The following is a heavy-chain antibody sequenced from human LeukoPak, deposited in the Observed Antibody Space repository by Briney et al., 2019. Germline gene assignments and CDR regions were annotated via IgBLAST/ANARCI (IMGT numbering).Heavy chain of an antibody. CDR2: INAGNGNT. Sequence: ASVKVSCKASGYTFTSYAMHWVRQAPGQRLEWMGWINAGNGNTKYSQKFQGRVTMTRDTSTSTVYLELSSLRSEDTAVYYCARAYSSSSPFDYWGQGTLVTVSS. V-gene: IGHV1-3*01. CDR1: GYTFTSYA. D-gene: IGHD6-6*01. J-gene: IGHJ4*02. CDR3: ARAYSSSSPFDY.